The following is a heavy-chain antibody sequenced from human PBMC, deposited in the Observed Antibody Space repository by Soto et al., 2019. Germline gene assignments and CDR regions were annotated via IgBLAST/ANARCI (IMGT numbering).Heavy chain of an antibody. J-gene: IGHJ4*02. V-gene: IGHV1-46*01. D-gene: IGHD6-13*01. CDR1: GYTFTNYY. Sequence: QVQLVQSGAEVKNPGAAMKISCKASGYTFTNYYMHWVRQAPGQGLEGLGIINPSGGSASYAQKFQGRVTMTRDSSTSTVYMELSSLRSEDTAVYFCARDKGGSSWEALGYWGQGTLVTVSS. CDR3: ARDKGGSSWEALGY. CDR2: INPSGGSA.